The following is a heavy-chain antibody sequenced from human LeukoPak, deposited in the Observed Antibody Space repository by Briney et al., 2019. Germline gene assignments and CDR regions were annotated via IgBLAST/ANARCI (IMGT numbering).Heavy chain of an antibody. CDR3: ASLQGYYDILTGYGY. CDR1: GGSVSSGSYY. CDR2: IYYSGST. J-gene: IGHJ4*02. V-gene: IGHV4-61*01. Sequence: SETLSLTCTVSGGSVSSGSYYWSWIRQPPGKGLEWIGYIYYSGSTNYNPSLKSRVTISVDTSKNQFSLKLSFVTAADTAVYYCASLQGYYDILTGYGYWGQGTLVTVSS. D-gene: IGHD3-9*01.